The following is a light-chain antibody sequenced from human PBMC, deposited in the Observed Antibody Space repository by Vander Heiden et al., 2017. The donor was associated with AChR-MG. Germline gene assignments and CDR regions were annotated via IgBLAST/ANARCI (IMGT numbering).Light chain of an antibody. V-gene: IGLV2-8*01. CDR3: SSYAANNAVV. J-gene: IGLJ2*01. CDR2: EVR. Sequence: QSALPPPPSASGSPGPPVTISCTGTSSDVGGDNYGSWYQQHPGKAPKLVIYEVRKRPPGVPDRFSGSKSGNTASLTVSGRQAEDEAEYYCSSYAANNAVVFGGGTKRTVL. CDR1: SSDVGGDNY.